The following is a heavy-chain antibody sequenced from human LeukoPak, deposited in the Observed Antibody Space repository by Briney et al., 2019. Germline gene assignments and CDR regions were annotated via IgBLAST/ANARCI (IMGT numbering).Heavy chain of an antibody. Sequence: PSQTLSLTCTVSGGSISSADYYWSWIRQPPGKGLEWIGYIYYSGNTCYNPSLKSRVTISVDRSKNQFSLKQSSVTAADTAVYYCARGQLELPDNLDYWGQGTLVTVSS. CDR1: GGSISSADYY. CDR2: IYYSGNT. J-gene: IGHJ4*02. V-gene: IGHV4-30-4*08. CDR3: ARGQLELPDNLDY. D-gene: IGHD1-7*01.